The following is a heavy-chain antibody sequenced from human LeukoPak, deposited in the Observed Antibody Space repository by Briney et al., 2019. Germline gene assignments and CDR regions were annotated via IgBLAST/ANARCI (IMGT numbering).Heavy chain of an antibody. V-gene: IGHV3-20*04. J-gene: IGHJ4*02. CDR2: ISWNGVNI. D-gene: IGHD4-11*01. CDR1: GFTFEDFG. Sequence: GGSLRLSCAGSGFTFEDFGMSWVRQAPGKGLEWVSGISWNGVNIAYADSVKGRFTVSRDNAKSSLYLQMDSLRVEDTALYYCTVTTHTSDSWGQGILVTVSS. CDR3: TVTTHTSDS.